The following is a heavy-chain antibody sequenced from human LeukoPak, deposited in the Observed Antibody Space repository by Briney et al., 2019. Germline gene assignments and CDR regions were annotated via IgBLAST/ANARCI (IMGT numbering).Heavy chain of an antibody. J-gene: IGHJ6*02. CDR3: ARDCYVARAAAGKGGYYYYGMDV. CDR1: GYTFTSYG. V-gene: IGHV1-18*01. Sequence: GASVKVSCKASGYTFTSYGISWVRQAPGQGLEWMGWISAYNGNTNYAQKLQGRVTMTTDTSTSTAYMELRSLRSDDTAVYYCARDCYVARAAAGKGGYYYYGMDVWGQGTTVTVSS. CDR2: ISAYNGNT. D-gene: IGHD6-13*01.